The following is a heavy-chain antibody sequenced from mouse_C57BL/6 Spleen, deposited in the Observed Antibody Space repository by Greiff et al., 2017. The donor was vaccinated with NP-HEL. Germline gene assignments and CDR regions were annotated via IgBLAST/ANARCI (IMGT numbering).Heavy chain of an antibody. D-gene: IGHD2-4*01. CDR2: IYPRDGST. CDR1: GYTFTSYD. Sequence: QVQLQQSGPELVKPGASVKLSCKASGYTFTSYDINWVKQRPGQGLEWIGWIYPRDGSTKYNEKFKGKATLTVDTSSSTAYMELHSLTSEDSSVYFCSRSRDYDVRDAMDYWGQGTSVTVSS. V-gene: IGHV1-85*01. CDR3: SRSRDYDVRDAMDY. J-gene: IGHJ4*01.